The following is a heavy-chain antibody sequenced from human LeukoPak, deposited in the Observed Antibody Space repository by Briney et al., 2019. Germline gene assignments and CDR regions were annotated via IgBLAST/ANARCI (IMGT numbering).Heavy chain of an antibody. J-gene: IGHJ5*02. CDR1: GGSISSSGYY. V-gene: IGHV4-39*01. Sequence: PSETLSLTCTVSGGSISSSGYYWGWIRQPPGKGLEWIASIYYSGSTYYNPSLKSRVTISVDTSKNQLSLKLSSLTSADTAVYYCARHEYSGSYYGLSWFDPWGQGTLVTISS. D-gene: IGHD1-26*01. CDR3: ARHEYSGSYYGLSWFDP. CDR2: IYYSGST.